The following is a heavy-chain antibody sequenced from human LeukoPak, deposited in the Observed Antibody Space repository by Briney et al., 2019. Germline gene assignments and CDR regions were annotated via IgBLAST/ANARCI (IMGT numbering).Heavy chain of an antibody. J-gene: IGHJ4*02. Sequence: SETLSLTCTVPGGSIRSSSYYWGWIRQPPGKGLEWIGSIYYSGSTYYNPSLKSRVTISVDTSKNQFSLNLNSVTAADTAVYYRARQRWGDYGRVDYWGQGTLVTVSS. V-gene: IGHV4-39*01. CDR3: ARQRWGDYGRVDY. CDR2: IYYSGST. CDR1: GGSIRSSSYY. D-gene: IGHD4/OR15-4a*01.